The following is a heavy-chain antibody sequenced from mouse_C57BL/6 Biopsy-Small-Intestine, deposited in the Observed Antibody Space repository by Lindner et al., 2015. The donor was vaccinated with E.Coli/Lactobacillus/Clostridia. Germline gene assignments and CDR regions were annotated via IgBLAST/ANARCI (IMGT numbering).Heavy chain of an antibody. V-gene: IGHV1S22*01. CDR1: GYIFTTYF. CDR2: INPSGGST. CDR3: TRAPGAVTATSSVYYFDS. J-gene: IGHJ2*01. Sequence: SVKVSCKASGYIFTTYFMHWVRQAPGQGLEWMGIINPSGGSTNYAQRFRGRVTMARDTSTSTVYMELSSLRSEDTAVYYCTRAPGAVTATSSVYYFDSWGQGTLVTVSS. D-gene: IGHD2-13*01.